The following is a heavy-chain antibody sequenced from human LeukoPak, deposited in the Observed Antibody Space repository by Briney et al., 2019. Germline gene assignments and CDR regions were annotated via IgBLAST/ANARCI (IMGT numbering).Heavy chain of an antibody. CDR1: GYIFTSYH. V-gene: IGHV1-8*01. J-gene: IGHJ5*02. CDR3: ARYKVAATRHQVVWFDP. Sequence: GASVKESFQSCGYIFTSYHINWLRPATGQGLAWMGWMYRNSGKTGYGEEYQGRVTMTRNTSTSTTYMEMSSLSYEATAVYYCARYKVAATRHQVVWFDPWGQGTLVTVSS. D-gene: IGHD2-15*01. CDR2: MYRNSGKT.